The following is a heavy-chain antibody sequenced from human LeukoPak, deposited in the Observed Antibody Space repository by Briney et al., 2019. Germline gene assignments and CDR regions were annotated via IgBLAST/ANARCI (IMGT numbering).Heavy chain of an antibody. CDR2: IIPIFGTA. V-gene: IGHV1-69*01. D-gene: IGHD1-26*01. CDR3: ARIATPGYSGSYYYGMDV. J-gene: IGHJ6*02. Sequence: ASVKVSCKASGGTFSSYAISWVRQAPGQGLEWMGGIIPIFGTANYAQKFQGRVTITADESTSTAYMELSSLRSEDTAVYYCARIATPGYSGSYYYGMDVWGQGTTVTVSS. CDR1: GGTFSSYA.